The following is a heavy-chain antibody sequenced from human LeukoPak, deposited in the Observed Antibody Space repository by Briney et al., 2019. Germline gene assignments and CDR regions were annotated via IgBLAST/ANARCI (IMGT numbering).Heavy chain of an antibody. J-gene: IGHJ4*02. Sequence: GGSLRLSCAASGFTFDDYAMHWVRRAPGKGLEWVSGISWNSGSIGYADSVKGRFTISRDNAKNSLYLQMNSLRAEDTALYYCAKGVYYDSSGYLFDYWGQGTLVTVSS. CDR1: GFTFDDYA. D-gene: IGHD3-22*01. CDR2: ISWNSGSI. V-gene: IGHV3-9*01. CDR3: AKGVYYDSSGYLFDY.